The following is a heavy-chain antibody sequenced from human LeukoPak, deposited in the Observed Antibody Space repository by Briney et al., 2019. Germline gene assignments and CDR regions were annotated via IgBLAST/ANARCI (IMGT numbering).Heavy chain of an antibody. CDR2: TYSGGRT. J-gene: IGHJ6*03. CDR3: ARVYYGSGSLHYYYYYMDV. Sequence: GGSLRLSCAASGFTVSSNYMSWVRQAPGKGLEWASVTYSGGRTYYADSVKGRFTISRDNSKNTLYLQMNSLRAEDTAVYYCARVYYGSGSLHYYYYYMDVWGKGTTVTISS. V-gene: IGHV3-53*01. D-gene: IGHD3-10*01. CDR1: GFTVSSNY.